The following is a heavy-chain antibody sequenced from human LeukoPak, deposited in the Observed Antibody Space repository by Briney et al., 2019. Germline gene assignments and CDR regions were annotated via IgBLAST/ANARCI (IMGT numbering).Heavy chain of an antibody. D-gene: IGHD5-18*01. CDR1: GYSFTTHW. J-gene: IGHJ3*02. CDR2: IYPGDSDT. Sequence: GESLKISCKGSGYSFTTHWIGWVRQMPGKGLEWMGTIYPGDSDTRYSPSFQGQVTISADKPISTAYLQWSSLKASDTAMYYCATRGYSYGSAFDIWGQGTMVTVSS. V-gene: IGHV5-51*01. CDR3: ATRGYSYGSAFDI.